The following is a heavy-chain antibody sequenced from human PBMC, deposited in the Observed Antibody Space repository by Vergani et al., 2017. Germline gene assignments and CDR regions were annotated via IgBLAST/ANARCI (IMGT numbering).Heavy chain of an antibody. CDR3: AKSQASGAYYYGSGSLTLYYYYGMDV. D-gene: IGHD3-10*01. Sequence: QVQLVQSGAEVKKPGASVKVSCKASGYTFTSYYMHWVRQAPGKGLEWVAVISYDGSNKYYADSVKGRFTISRDNSKNTLYLQMNSLRAEDTAVYYCAKSQASGAYYYGSGSLTLYYYYGMDVWGQGTTVTVSS. J-gene: IGHJ6*02. CDR1: GYTFTSYY. V-gene: IGHV3-30*18. CDR2: ISYDGSNK.